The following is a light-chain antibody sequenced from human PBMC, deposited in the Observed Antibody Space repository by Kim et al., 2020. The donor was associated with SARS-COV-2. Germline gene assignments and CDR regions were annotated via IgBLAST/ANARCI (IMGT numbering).Light chain of an antibody. V-gene: IGLV3-1*01. CDR2: QDS. CDR1: KLGDKY. CDR3: QAWDSSTEV. J-gene: IGLJ1*01. Sequence: SYELTQPPSVSVSPGQTASITCSGDKLGDKYACWYQXKPGQSPVLVIYQDSKRPSGIPERFSGSNSGNTATLTISGTQAMDEADYYCQAWDSSTEVFGTG.